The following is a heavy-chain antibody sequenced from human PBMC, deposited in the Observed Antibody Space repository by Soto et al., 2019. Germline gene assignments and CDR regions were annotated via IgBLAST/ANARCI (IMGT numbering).Heavy chain of an antibody. CDR1: GGSISSYY. V-gene: IGHV4-59*01. D-gene: IGHD2-15*01. CDR3: ARESPGAVVGYYYYRMDV. J-gene: IGHJ6*02. CDR2: VFYSGGI. Sequence: SETLSLTCNVSGGSISSYYWSWIRQPPGKGLEWIGYVFYSGGINYNPSLKSRVTISVDTSKNQFSLKLSSVTAADTAVYYCARESPGAVVGYYYYRMDVWGQGTTVTVSS.